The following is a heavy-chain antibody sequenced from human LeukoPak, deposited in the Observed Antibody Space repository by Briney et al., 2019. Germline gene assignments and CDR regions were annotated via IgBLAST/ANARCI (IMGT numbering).Heavy chain of an antibody. V-gene: IGHV5-51*01. CDR2: FHPGDAET. Sequence: PGESLKSSCKASGYSFTSYWIGWVRQMPGKSRECMGIFHPGDAETRYSPSFQGPVTISADKSISTAYLQWSGLEASDTAMYYCARRLGATQPYFDFWGQGALVTVSS. CDR1: GYSFTSYW. J-gene: IGHJ4*02. CDR3: ARRLGATQPYFDF. D-gene: IGHD1-26*01.